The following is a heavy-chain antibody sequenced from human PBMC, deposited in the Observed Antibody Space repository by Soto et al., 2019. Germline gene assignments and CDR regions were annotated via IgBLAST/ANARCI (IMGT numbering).Heavy chain of an antibody. Sequence: SETLSLTCTVSGGSISSSSYYWGWIRQPPGKGLEWIGCIYYSGSTYYNPSLKSRVTIYGDTSKNQFSLKLSSVTAADTAVYYCARELGYCSGGNCYSLNAFDIWGQGTMVTVS. CDR3: ARELGYCSGGNCYSLNAFDI. CDR1: GGSISSSSYY. J-gene: IGHJ3*02. D-gene: IGHD2-15*01. V-gene: IGHV4-39*01. CDR2: IYYSGST.